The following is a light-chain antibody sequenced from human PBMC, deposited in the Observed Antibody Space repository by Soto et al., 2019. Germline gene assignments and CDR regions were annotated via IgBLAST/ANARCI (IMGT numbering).Light chain of an antibody. Sequence: QSALTQPASVSGSPGQSITISCTGTSSDVGGYNYVSWYQHHPGKAPKLMNYDVSNRPSGVSNRFSGSKSGKTASLSISGLQAEDEADYYCSSYTSSSTLYVFGTGTKLTVL. J-gene: IGLJ1*01. CDR3: SSYTSSSTLYV. CDR1: SSDVGGYNY. V-gene: IGLV2-14*03. CDR2: DVS.